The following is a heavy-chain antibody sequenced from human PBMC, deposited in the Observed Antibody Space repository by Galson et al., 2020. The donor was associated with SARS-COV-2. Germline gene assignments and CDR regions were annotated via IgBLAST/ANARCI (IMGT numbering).Heavy chain of an antibody. D-gene: IGHD6-19*01. CDR1: GLSFSTSW. CDR3: GGGSGWLCDY. CDR2: INGDGSLD. V-gene: IGHV3-7*04. Sequence: GESLQISCVASGLSFSTSWMSWVRRIPGKGLEFVANINGDGSLDTYVDSLRGRFTISRDNAANSVYLQMNNLRLEDTAVYYCGGGSGWLCDYWGQGILVTGSS. J-gene: IGHJ4*02.